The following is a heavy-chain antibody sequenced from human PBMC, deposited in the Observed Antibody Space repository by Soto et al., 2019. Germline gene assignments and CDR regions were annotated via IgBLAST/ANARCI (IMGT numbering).Heavy chain of an antibody. J-gene: IGHJ6*02. Sequence: PGGSLRLSCVVSGFTFRSYEMNWVRQAPGKGLEWVSYISSSSNSIYYPDSVKGRFTISRDNAKNSLYLQMNSLRAEDTAVYYCARESCSSSSCSTRYGLDVWGQGTTVTVSS. V-gene: IGHV3-48*03. CDR3: ARESCSSSSCSTRYGLDV. CDR1: GFTFRSYE. D-gene: IGHD2-2*01. CDR2: ISSSSNSI.